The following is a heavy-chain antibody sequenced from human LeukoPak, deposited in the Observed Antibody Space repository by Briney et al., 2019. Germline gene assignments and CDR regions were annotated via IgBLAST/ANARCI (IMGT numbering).Heavy chain of an antibody. Sequence: SETLSLTCTVSGGSISSGGYYWSWLRQHPGKGLEWIGYIYYSGSTYYNPSLKSRVTISVDTSKNQFSLKLSSVTAADTAVYYCARESFDWLDYYDSSGYYFFDYWGQGTLVTVSS. CDR2: IYYSGST. D-gene: IGHD3-22*01. J-gene: IGHJ4*02. CDR3: ARESFDWLDYYDSSGYYFFDY. V-gene: IGHV4-31*03. CDR1: GGSISSGGYY.